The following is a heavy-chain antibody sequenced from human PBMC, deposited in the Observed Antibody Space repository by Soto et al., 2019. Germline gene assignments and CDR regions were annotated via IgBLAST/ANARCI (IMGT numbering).Heavy chain of an antibody. CDR2: IYYSGST. Sequence: SETLSLTCTVSGGSISSYYWSWIRQPPGKGLEWIGYIYYSGSTNYNPSLKSRVTISVDTSKNQFSLKLSSVTAADTAVYYCARALQGDSFDYWGQGTLVTVSS. D-gene: IGHD3-10*01. CDR3: ARALQGDSFDY. V-gene: IGHV4-59*01. J-gene: IGHJ4*02. CDR1: GGSISSYY.